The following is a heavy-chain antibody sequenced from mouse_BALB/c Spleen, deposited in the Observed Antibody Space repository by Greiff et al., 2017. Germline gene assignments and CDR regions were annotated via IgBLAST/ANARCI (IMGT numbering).Heavy chain of an antibody. CDR3: ARDRDHDD. Sequence: VQLKQSGAELVKPGASVKLSCTASGFNINDTYMHWVKQRPEQGLEWIGRIDPANGNTKYDPKFQGKATITADTSSNTAYLQLSSLTSEDTAVYYCARDRDHDDWGQGTSVTVSS. J-gene: IGHJ4*01. D-gene: IGHD3-2*01. V-gene: IGHV14-3*02. CDR2: IDPANGNT. CDR1: GFNINDTY.